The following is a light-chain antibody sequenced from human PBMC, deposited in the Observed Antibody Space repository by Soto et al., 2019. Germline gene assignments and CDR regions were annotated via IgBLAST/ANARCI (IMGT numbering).Light chain of an antibody. V-gene: IGKV1-13*02. CDR3: QQFNSYPLT. CDR2: DAS. J-gene: IGKJ4*01. CDR1: QGISSA. Sequence: AIQLTQSPSSLSASVGDRVTITCRASQGISSALAWYQQEPGKAPKLLIYDASSLESGVPSRFSSSGSGTDFTLTISSLQPEDFATYYCQQFNSYPLTFGGGTKVEIK.